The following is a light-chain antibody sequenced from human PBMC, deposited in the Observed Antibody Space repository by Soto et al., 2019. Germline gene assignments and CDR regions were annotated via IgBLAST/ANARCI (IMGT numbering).Light chain of an antibody. CDR1: RSISRY. V-gene: IGKV3-11*01. Sequence: DIVRYLSPATVSVSPREGAALSCRASRSISRYLAWYQHQPGQAPRLLIYDASNRATGIPARFSGSGSGTDFTLTISSLEPEDFAVYYCQQYGNSLFPFGPGTNVDIK. CDR3: QQYGNSLFP. CDR2: DAS. J-gene: IGKJ3*01.